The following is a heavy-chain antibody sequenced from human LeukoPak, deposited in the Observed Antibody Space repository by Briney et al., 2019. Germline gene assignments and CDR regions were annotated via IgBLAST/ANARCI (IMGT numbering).Heavy chain of an antibody. D-gene: IGHD6-13*01. J-gene: IGHJ1*01. Sequence: SVKVSCKASGGTFSSYAISWVRQAPGQGLEWMGGIIPIFGTANYAQKFQGRVTITADESTSTAYMELSSLRSEDAAVYYCARDSIAAAGNAEYFQHWGQGTLVTVSS. CDR1: GGTFSSYA. V-gene: IGHV1-69*13. CDR2: IIPIFGTA. CDR3: ARDSIAAAGNAEYFQH.